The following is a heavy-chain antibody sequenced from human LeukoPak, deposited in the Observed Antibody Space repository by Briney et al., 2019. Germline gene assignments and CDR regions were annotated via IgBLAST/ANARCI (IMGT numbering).Heavy chain of an antibody. Sequence: GGALQTSCESSGSTFSNFWIGWGRPGPGKGLECRGIIYPDDSDTTYSPSFQGQVSISADKSIRTAFLHWSSLKASDSAIYYCARGRGGYTGYENLDYWGQGTLVTVFS. V-gene: IGHV5-51*01. CDR2: IYPDDSDT. D-gene: IGHD5-12*01. J-gene: IGHJ4*02. CDR1: GSTFSNFW. CDR3: ARGRGGYTGYENLDY.